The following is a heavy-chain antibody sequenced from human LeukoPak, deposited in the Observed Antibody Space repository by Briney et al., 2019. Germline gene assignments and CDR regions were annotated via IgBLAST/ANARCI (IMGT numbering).Heavy chain of an antibody. Sequence: ASVKVSCKASGYTFTSYAMNWVRQAPGQGLEWMGWINTNTGNPTYAQGFTGRFVFSLDTSVSTAYLQISSLKAEDTAVYYCARDPSDYYDSSGYYYGDYWGQGTLVTVSS. CDR3: ARDPSDYYDSSGYYYGDY. CDR2: INTNTGNP. CDR1: GYTFTSYA. J-gene: IGHJ4*02. V-gene: IGHV7-4-1*02. D-gene: IGHD3-22*01.